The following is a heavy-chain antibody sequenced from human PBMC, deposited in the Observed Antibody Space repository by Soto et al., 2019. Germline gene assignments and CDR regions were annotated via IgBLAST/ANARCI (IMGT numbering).Heavy chain of an antibody. V-gene: IGHV3-7*01. Sequence: EVQLVESGGGSVQPGGSLRLSCAASGFTFSSYWMSWVRQAPGKGLEWVANIKQDGSEKYYVDSVKGRFTISRDNARNSLYLQIKSLRAEDTAVYYCARDVGYCISTSCYPDYYYGMDDWGQGTTVTVSS. CDR3: ARDVGYCISTSCYPDYYYGMDD. D-gene: IGHD2-2*03. J-gene: IGHJ6*02. CDR1: GFTFSSYW. CDR2: IKQDGSEK.